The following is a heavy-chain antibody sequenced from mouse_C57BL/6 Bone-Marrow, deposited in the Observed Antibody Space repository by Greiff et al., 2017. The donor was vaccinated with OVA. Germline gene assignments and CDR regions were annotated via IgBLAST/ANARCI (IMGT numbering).Heavy chain of an antibody. V-gene: IGHV5-12*01. CDR3: ARLDAMDY. CDR2: ISNGGGST. CDR1: GFTFSDFY. J-gene: IGHJ4*01. Sequence: EVQLVESGGGLVQPGGSLKLSCAASGFTFSDFYMYWIRQTPEKRLEWVAYISNGGGSTYYPDTVKGRFTISRDNAKNTLYLQMSRLKSDDTAMYYCARLDAMDYWGQGTSVTVSS.